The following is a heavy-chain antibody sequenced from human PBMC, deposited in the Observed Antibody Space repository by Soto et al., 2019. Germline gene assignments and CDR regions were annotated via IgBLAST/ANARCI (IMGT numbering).Heavy chain of an antibody. D-gene: IGHD5-18*01. V-gene: IGHV3-30-3*01. CDR3: VRSKGGYSYGTPFDY. CDR2: ISYDGDHK. Sequence: GGSLRLSCAASGFSFSTYAMHWVRQTPGKGLEWVAVISYDGDHKYYTDSVKGRFTISRDNAKNSLYLQMNSLRPEDTALYYCVRSKGGYSYGTPFDYWGQGTLVTVSS. CDR1: GFSFSTYA. J-gene: IGHJ4*02.